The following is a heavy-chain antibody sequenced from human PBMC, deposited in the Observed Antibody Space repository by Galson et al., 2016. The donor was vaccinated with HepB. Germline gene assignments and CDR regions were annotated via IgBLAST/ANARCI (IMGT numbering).Heavy chain of an antibody. D-gene: IGHD1-7*01. J-gene: IGHJ4*02. CDR2: IGWDGNEK. CDR3: AKEEHNTGWTYGDF. Sequence: LRLSCATSGFIFSDFGMHWVRQAPGKGLEWVAFIGWDGNEKHYGDSVRGRFTISRDNSKNTLSLEMNSLSADDTALYYCAKEEHNTGWTYGDFWGQGTPVTVSS. CDR1: GFIFSDFG. V-gene: IGHV3-30*02.